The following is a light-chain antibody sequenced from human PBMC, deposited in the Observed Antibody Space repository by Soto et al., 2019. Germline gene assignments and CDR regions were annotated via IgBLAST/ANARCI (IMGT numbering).Light chain of an antibody. V-gene: IGLV2-23*01. CDR2: EAN. Sequence: QSVLTQPPSASGSPGQSVTISCTGTSTDHYGSNYVSWYQQHPGKVPKLMIYEANKRPSGVSNRFSGSKSGNTASLTISGLQAEDEAEYFCCTYASTSTSLVFGTGTKLTVL. J-gene: IGLJ1*01. CDR3: CTYASTSTSLV. CDR1: STDHYGSNY.